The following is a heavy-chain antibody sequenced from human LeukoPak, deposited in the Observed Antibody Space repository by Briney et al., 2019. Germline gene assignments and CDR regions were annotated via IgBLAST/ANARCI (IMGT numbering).Heavy chain of an antibody. CDR3: ARGTRAPAYYYDSSGYSILGY. D-gene: IGHD3-22*01. J-gene: IGHJ4*02. CDR2: INAGNGNT. CDR1: GYTFTSYA. Sequence: ASVKVSCKASGYTFTSYAMHWVRQAPGQRLEWMGWINAGNGNTKYSQKFQGRVTITRDTSASTAYMELSSLRSEDTAVYYCARGTRAPAYYYDSSGYSILGYWGQGTLVTVSS. V-gene: IGHV1-3*01.